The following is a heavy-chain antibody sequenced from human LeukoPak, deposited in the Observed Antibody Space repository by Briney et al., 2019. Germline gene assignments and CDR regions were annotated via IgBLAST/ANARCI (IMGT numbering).Heavy chain of an antibody. J-gene: IGHJ4*02. Sequence: PSETLSLTCTVSGGSISSYYWSWIRQPAGKGLEWIGRIYTSGSTNYNPSLKSRVTMSVDTSKNQFSLKLSSVTAADTAVYYCAKDGERFLEWSPPLGYWGQGTLVTVSS. V-gene: IGHV4-4*07. CDR2: IYTSGST. D-gene: IGHD3-3*01. CDR3: AKDGERFLEWSPPLGY. CDR1: GGSISSYY.